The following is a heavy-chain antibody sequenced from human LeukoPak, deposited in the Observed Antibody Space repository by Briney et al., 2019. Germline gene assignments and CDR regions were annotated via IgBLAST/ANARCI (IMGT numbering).Heavy chain of an antibody. J-gene: IGHJ5*02. V-gene: IGHV4-59*01. CDR3: ARDNTVLRYFDWLSVKGWFDP. CDR2: IYYSGST. Sequence: PSETLSLTCTVSGGSISSYYWSWIRQPPGKGLEWIGYIYYSGSTNYNPSLKSRVTISVDTSKNQFSLKLSSVTAADTAVYYCARDNTVLRYFDWLSVKGWFDPWGQGTLVTVSS. D-gene: IGHD3-9*01. CDR1: GGSISSYY.